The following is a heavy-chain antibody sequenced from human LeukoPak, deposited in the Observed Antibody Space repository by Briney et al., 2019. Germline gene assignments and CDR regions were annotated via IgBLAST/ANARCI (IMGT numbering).Heavy chain of an antibody. CDR1: GSTFNNAW. J-gene: IGHJ4*02. CDR3: TTSPWSSSSSGGPFDY. V-gene: IGHV3-15*07. D-gene: IGHD6-6*01. Sequence: GGSLRLSCAASGSTFNNAWMNWVRQAPGKGLEWVGRIKSKSDGGTTDYDAPVKGRFTISRDDSKNTLNLQMNSLKTEDTAVYYCTTSPWSSSSSGGPFDYWGQGTLVTVSS. CDR2: IKSKSDGGTT.